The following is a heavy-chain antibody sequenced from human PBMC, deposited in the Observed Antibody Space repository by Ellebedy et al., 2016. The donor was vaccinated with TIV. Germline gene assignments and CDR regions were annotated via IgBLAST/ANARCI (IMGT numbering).Heavy chain of an antibody. V-gene: IGHV3-48*03. CDR2: ISSSGSTI. CDR3: ARRAGRFGKSDALDI. CDR1: GLTFNSDE. Sequence: GESLKISCIASGLTFNSDEMNWVRQAPGKGLEWLSYISSSGSTIFYADSVKGRFTIPRDNAKNSLYLQMNSLRADDTAVYYCARRAGRFGKSDALDIWGQGTMVTVSS. D-gene: IGHD3-10*01. J-gene: IGHJ3*02.